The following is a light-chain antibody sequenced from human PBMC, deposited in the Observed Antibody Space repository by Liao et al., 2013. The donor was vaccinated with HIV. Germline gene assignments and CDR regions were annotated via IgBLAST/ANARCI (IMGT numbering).Light chain of an antibody. Sequence: SYELTQPPSMSVSPGQTASITCSGDKLGDKYAYWYQQKPGQSPVVVIYQDSKRPSGIPERFSGSNSGNTATLTISGTQALDEADYYCQAWDSSTVVFGGGTKLTVL. CDR3: QAWDSSTVV. CDR2: QDS. CDR1: KLGDKY. V-gene: IGLV3-1*01. J-gene: IGLJ2*01.